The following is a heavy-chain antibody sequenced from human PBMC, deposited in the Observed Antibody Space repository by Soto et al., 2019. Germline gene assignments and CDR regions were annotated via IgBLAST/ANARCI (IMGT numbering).Heavy chain of an antibody. CDR3: ARTTGYFDY. D-gene: IGHD4-17*01. Sequence: SETLSLTCTVSGGSISSGGYYRSWIRQHPGKGLEWIGYIYYSGSTYYNPSLKTQISMSVDTSQNQFSLKLHSVTAADTAVYYCARTTGYFDYWGQGTLVTVSS. CDR1: GGSISSGGYY. CDR2: IYYSGST. V-gene: IGHV4-31*01. J-gene: IGHJ4*02.